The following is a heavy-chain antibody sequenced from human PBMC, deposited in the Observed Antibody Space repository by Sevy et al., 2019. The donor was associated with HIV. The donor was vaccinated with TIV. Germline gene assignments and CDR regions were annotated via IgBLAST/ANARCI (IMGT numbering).Heavy chain of an antibody. CDR3: AIGYYYVSSGSDYFDY. CDR1: GYSFTSYW. J-gene: IGHJ4*02. CDR2: IYPGDSDT. Sequence: GESLKISCKGSGYSFTSYWIGWVRQMPGKGLEWMGIIYPGDSDTRYSPSFQGQVTISADKSISTAYLQWSSLKASDTAMYYCAIGYYYVSSGSDYFDYWGQGTLVTVSS. V-gene: IGHV5-51*01. D-gene: IGHD3-22*01.